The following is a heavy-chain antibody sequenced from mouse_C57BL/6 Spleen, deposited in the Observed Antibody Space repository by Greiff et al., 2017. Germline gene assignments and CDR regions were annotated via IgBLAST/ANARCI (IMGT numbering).Heavy chain of an antibody. CDR1: GYTFTSYW. V-gene: IGHV1-69*01. CDR2: IDPSDSYT. CDR3: ASMVTTGDFDY. Sequence: VQLQQPGAELVMPGASVKLSCKASGYTFTSYWMHWVKQRPGQGLEWIGEIDPSDSYTNYNQKFKGKSTLTVDKSSSTAYMQLSSLTSEVSAVYYCASMVTTGDFDYWGQGTTLTVSS. J-gene: IGHJ2*01. D-gene: IGHD2-2*01.